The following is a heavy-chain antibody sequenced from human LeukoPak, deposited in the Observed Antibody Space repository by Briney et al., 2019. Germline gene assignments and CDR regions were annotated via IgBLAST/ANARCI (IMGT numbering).Heavy chain of an antibody. CDR3: ARLPYRGYCSSTSCYGYYYYYMDV. CDR1: GYTFTSYG. D-gene: IGHD2-2*03. CDR2: ISAYNGNT. J-gene: IGHJ6*03. V-gene: IGHV1-18*01. Sequence: ASVMVSCKTSGYTFTSYGISWVRQAPGQGLEWMGWISAYNGNTHYAQKLQGRVTMTTDTSTSTAYMELRSLRSDDTAVYYCARLPYRGYCSSTSCYGYYYYYMDVWGKGTTVTVSS.